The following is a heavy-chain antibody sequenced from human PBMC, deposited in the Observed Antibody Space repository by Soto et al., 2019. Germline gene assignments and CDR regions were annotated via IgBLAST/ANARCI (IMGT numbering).Heavy chain of an antibody. Sequence: QVQLVQSGAEVKKPGSSVKVSCKASGGTFISYTISWVRQAPGQGLEWMGRIIPILGIPNYAQKFQGRVTINADKSTSTAYMELSSLRSEDTAVYYCATGAEAGTLWYWGQGTLVTVSS. CDR2: IIPILGIP. CDR1: GGTFISYT. CDR3: ATGAEAGTLWY. V-gene: IGHV1-69*02. D-gene: IGHD6-19*01. J-gene: IGHJ4*02.